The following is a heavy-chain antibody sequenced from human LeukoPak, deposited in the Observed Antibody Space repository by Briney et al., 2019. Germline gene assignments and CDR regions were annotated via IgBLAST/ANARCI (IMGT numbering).Heavy chain of an antibody. J-gene: IGHJ4*02. CDR2: IYHSGST. Sequence: SETLSLTCTVSGYSISSGYYWGWIRQPPGKGLEWIGSIYHSGSTYYNPSLKSRVTISVDTSKNQFSLKLSSVTAADTAVYYCARVVGLQRLGGGYWAFDYWGQGTLVTVSS. D-gene: IGHD1-26*01. CDR3: ARVVGLQRLGGGYWAFDY. V-gene: IGHV4-38-2*02. CDR1: GYSISSGYY.